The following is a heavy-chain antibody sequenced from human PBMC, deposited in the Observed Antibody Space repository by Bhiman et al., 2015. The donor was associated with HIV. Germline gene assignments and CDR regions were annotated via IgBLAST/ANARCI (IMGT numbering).Heavy chain of an antibody. CDR1: GFSFSNYG. J-gene: IGHJ5*02. CDR3: AGAYSSGWFDQ. V-gene: IGHV3-33*01. CDR2: IWYDGSNK. D-gene: IGHD3-22*01. Sequence: QVQVVESGGGVVQPGRSLRLSCAASGFSFSNYGMHWVRQAPGKGLEWVAAIWYDGSNKHYADSVKGRFTISRDNSKKMVYLQMNSLRIDDTALYYCAGAYSSGWFDQWGQGTLVT.